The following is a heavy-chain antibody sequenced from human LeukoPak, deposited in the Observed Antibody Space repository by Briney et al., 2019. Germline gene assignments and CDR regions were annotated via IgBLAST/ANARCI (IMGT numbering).Heavy chain of an antibody. CDR2: ISGSGGST. CDR1: GFTFSSYA. V-gene: IGHV3-23*01. CDR3: ANAGYYGFERVY. Sequence: PGGSLRLSCAASGFTFSSYAMSWVRQAPGKGLEWVSAISGSGGSTYYADSVKGRFTISRDNSKDTLYLQMNSLRAEDTAVYYCANAGYYGFERVYWGQGTLVTVSS. D-gene: IGHD3/OR15-3a*01. J-gene: IGHJ4*02.